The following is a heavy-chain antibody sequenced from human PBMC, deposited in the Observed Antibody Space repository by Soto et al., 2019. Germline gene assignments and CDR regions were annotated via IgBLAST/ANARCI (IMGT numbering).Heavy chain of an antibody. CDR3: AKQRAGYGSGSDTYYFDF. J-gene: IGHJ4*02. CDR1: GFTFSTYA. CDR2: LIGSGGTT. D-gene: IGHD3-10*01. Sequence: EVQLLESGGGLVQPGGSLRLSCSTSGFTFSTYAMNWVRQAPGKGLEWVSVLIGSGGTTYYADSVRGRFTISRDNSKNTLFLQMNSLRAEDTALYYCAKQRAGYGSGSDTYYFDFWGQGTPVTVSS. V-gene: IGHV3-23*01.